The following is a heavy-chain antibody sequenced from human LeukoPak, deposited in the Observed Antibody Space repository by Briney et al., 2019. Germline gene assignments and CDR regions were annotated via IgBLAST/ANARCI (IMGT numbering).Heavy chain of an antibody. J-gene: IGHJ6*02. CDR1: GFTFSSYG. CDR2: IWYDGSNK. Sequence: PGGSLRLSCAASGFTFSSYGMHWVRQAPGKGLEWVAVIWYDGSNKYYADSVKGRFTISRDNSKNTLYLQMNSLRAEDTAVYYCARSKILTGYFPGASYYYYGMAVWGQGTTVTVSS. CDR3: ARSKILTGYFPGASYYYYGMAV. D-gene: IGHD3-9*01. V-gene: IGHV3-33*01.